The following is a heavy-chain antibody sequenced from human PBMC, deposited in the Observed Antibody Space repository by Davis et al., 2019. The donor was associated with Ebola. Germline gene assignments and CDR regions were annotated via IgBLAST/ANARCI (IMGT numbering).Heavy chain of an antibody. Sequence: ASVKVSCKASGYNFIEYFMHWVRQAPGQGLEWMGRINSNNGDTNYARKFQGRVTMTRDMSISTTYLELSSLRSDDTAMYYCARELLVTGYKCADYWGQGTLVTVSS. J-gene: IGHJ4*02. CDR1: GYNFIEYF. V-gene: IGHV1-2*02. CDR2: INSNNGDT. CDR3: ARELLVTGYKCADY. D-gene: IGHD3-9*01.